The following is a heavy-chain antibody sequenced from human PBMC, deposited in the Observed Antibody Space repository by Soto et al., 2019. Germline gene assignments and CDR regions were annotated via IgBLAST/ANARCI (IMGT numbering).Heavy chain of an antibody. J-gene: IGHJ5*02. CDR3: ARGVIVATTAWFDP. CDR1: GFSLSTRGMS. CDR2: IDWDDDT. V-gene: IGHV2-70*01. Sequence: ESGPTLVNPTQTLTLICTFSGFSLSTRGMSVSWIRQPPGKALEWLALIDWDDDTFYNTSLKTRLTISTDTSKNQAVLTMTNMDPVDTATYYCARGVIVATTAWFDPWGPGTLVTVSS. D-gene: IGHD2-15*01.